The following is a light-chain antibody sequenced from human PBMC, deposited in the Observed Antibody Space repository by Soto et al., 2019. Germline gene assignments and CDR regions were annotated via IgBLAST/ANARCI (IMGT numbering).Light chain of an antibody. CDR2: DAT. V-gene: IGKV1-39*01. CDR3: QQSFTAPRT. J-gene: IGKJ2*01. CDR1: QSIARD. Sequence: DIQMTQSPSSLSASVGDRVTVTCRASQSIARDLNWYQQKAGKAPKLLIYDATTLQTGVPSRFSGSESGTAFTLTISGRQPEDFATYYLQQSFTAPRTFGQGTKLEIQ.